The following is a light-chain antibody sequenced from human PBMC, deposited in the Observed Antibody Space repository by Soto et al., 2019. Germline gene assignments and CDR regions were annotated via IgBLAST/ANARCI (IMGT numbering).Light chain of an antibody. V-gene: IGKV2-24*01. Sequence: DIVMTQTPLSSPVTLGQPASISCRSSQGLVHSDGNTYLSWLQQRPGQPPRLLIYEISNRFSGVPDRFRGSGAGTDFTLKISRVEAEDVGIYYCKQATQFPYTFGQGTKLEIK. CDR1: QGLVHSDGNTY. CDR3: KQATQFPYT. J-gene: IGKJ2*01. CDR2: EIS.